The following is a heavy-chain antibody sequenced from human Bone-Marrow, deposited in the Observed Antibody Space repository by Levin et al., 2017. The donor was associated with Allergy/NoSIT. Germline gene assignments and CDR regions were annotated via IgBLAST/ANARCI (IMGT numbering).Heavy chain of an antibody. Sequence: GESLKISCKASGYTFTDYYMNWVRQAPGQGLEWMGRINPSSGGTNYAQKFQGRVTMTGDTSISTAYMELSRLRSDDTAVYYCASDGSFYCSSTSCYGPLDYWGQGTLVTVSS. D-gene: IGHD2-2*01. CDR3: ASDGSFYCSSTSCYGPLDY. CDR1: GYTFTDYY. J-gene: IGHJ4*02. V-gene: IGHV1-2*06. CDR2: INPSSGGT.